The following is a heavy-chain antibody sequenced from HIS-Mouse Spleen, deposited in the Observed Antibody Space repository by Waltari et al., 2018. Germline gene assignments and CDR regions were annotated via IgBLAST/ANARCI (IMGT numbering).Heavy chain of an antibody. CDR1: GFPFSTYA. D-gene: IGHD6-6*01. CDR2: ISYDGSNK. J-gene: IGHJ5*02. V-gene: IGHV3-30*04. Sequence: QVQLVASGGGVVLPGRSVRLSFAASGFPFSTYAIHWCRQAPGKGRGWVAVISYDGSNKYYADSVKGRFTISRENSKNTLYLQMNSLRAEDTAVYYCARGGLVGRFEPWGQGTLVTVSS. CDR3: ARGGLVGRFEP.